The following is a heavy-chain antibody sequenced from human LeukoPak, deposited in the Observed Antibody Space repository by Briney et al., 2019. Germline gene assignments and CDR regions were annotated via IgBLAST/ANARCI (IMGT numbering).Heavy chain of an antibody. V-gene: IGHV3-30*04. CDR1: GFTFSSYA. Sequence: GGSLTLSCAASGFTFSSYAMHWVRQAPGKGLEWVAVISYDGSNKYYADSVKGRFTISRDNSKNTLYLQMNSLRAEDTAVYYCAQDYGGNFGDDWGQGTLVTVSS. CDR3: AQDYGGNFGDD. J-gene: IGHJ4*02. CDR2: ISYDGSNK. D-gene: IGHD4-23*01.